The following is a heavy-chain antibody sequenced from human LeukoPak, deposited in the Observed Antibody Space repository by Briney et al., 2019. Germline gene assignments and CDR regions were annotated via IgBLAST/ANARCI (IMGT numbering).Heavy chain of an antibody. D-gene: IGHD1-26*01. CDR2: ISGSGNST. CDR3: AKGRIVGATSVDY. J-gene: IGHJ4*02. Sequence: PGGSLRLSCAASGFTFSSYAMSWVRQAPGKGLEWVSAISGSGNSTFYAGSVKGRFTISRDNSKNTLYLQMNSLRAEDTAVYYCAKGRIVGATSVDYWGQGTLVTVSS. V-gene: IGHV3-23*01. CDR1: GFTFSSYA.